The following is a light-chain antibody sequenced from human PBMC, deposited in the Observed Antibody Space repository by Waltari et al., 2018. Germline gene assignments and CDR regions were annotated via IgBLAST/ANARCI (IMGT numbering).Light chain of an antibody. CDR3: AARDDSLNVWV. J-gene: IGLJ3*02. V-gene: IGLV1-44*01. CDR1: MSNIGNNP. Sequence: QSVLTQPPSASGTPGQRVIISCSGTMSNIGNNPVNWYQQLPGTAPKVLIYNDNQRPWGVPDRFSASKSGPSASLAISGLQSDDEADYSCAARDDSLNVWVFGGGTKVTGL. CDR2: NDN.